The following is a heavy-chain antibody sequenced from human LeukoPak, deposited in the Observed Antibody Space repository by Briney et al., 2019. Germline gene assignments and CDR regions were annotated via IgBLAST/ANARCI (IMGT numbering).Heavy chain of an antibody. CDR2: INHSGST. Sequence: SETLSLTCAVYGGSFSGYYWSWIRQPPGKGLEWIGEINHSGSTNYNPSLKSRVTISVDTSKNQLSLKLSSVTAADTAVYYCARGLYCSSTSCPCDYWGQGTLVTVSS. CDR1: GGSFSGYY. D-gene: IGHD2-2*01. CDR3: ARGLYCSSTSCPCDY. V-gene: IGHV4-34*01. J-gene: IGHJ4*02.